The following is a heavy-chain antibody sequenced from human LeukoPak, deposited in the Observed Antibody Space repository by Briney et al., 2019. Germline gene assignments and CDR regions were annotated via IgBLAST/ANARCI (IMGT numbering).Heavy chain of an antibody. D-gene: IGHD2-2*01. Sequence: GGSLRLSCAASGFTVSSNYMSWVRQAPGKGLEWVSAISGSGGSTYYADSVKGRFTISRDNSKTTLYLQMNSLRAEDTAVYYCAKDVPTAYFDYWGQGTLVTVSS. CDR2: ISGSGGST. CDR3: AKDVPTAYFDY. J-gene: IGHJ4*02. CDR1: GFTVSSNY. V-gene: IGHV3-23*01.